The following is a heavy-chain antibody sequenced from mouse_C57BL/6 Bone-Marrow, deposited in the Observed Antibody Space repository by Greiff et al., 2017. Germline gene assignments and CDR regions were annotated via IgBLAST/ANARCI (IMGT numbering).Heavy chain of an antibody. CDR3: ARYDGYEDY. V-gene: IGHV1-52*01. J-gene: IGHJ2*01. Sequence: VKLQQPGAELVRPGSSVKLSCKASGYTFTSYWMHWVKQRPIQGLEWIGNIDPSDSETHYNQKFKDKATLTVDKSSSTAYMQLSSLTSEDSAVYYCARYDGYEDYWGQGTTLTVSS. D-gene: IGHD2-3*01. CDR1: GYTFTSYW. CDR2: IDPSDSET.